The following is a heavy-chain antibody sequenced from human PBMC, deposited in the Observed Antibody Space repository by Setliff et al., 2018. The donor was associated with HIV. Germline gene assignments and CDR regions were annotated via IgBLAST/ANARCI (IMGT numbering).Heavy chain of an antibody. CDR3: ARAHFLVAMTRNWFDP. V-gene: IGHV1-2*06. CDR2: INPKSGVA. J-gene: IGHJ5*02. CDR1: GYTFTDFY. D-gene: IGHD5-12*01. Sequence: ASVKVSCKASGYTFTDFYIHGVRQAPGQGLEWIGRINPKSGVADYLKKFQGRVTMTTDTSTNTAHMELIRPRFDDTAVYYCARAHFLVAMTRNWFDPWGQGTLVTVSS.